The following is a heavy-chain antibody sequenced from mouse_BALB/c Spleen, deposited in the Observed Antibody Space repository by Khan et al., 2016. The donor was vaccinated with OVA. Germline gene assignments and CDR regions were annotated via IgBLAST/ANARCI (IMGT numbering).Heavy chain of an antibody. CDR2: ISYSGST. D-gene: IGHD1-2*01. Sequence: EVKLEESGPGLVKPSQSLSLTCTVTGYSITSGYGWNWIRQFPGNKLEWMGYISYSGSTNYTPSLKSRISITRDTSKNQFFLQLNSVTTEDTATSYCARTARIKYWGQGTTLTVSS. J-gene: IGHJ2*01. V-gene: IGHV3-2*02. CDR3: ARTARIKY. CDR1: GYSITSGYG.